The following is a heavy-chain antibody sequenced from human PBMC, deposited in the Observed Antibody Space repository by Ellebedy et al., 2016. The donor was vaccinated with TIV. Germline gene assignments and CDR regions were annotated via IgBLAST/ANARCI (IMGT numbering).Heavy chain of an antibody. CDR1: GYTFTDYY. Sequence: AASVKVSCKASGYTFTDYYMHWVRQAPGQGLEWMGWINPNSGSTTYAQKFQGRVTMTRDTSMSAAYMELSRLRSDDTALDYCAREVAAAGTERPDYWGQGTLVTVSS. CDR2: INPNSGST. CDR3: AREVAAAGTERPDY. D-gene: IGHD6-13*01. V-gene: IGHV1-2*02. J-gene: IGHJ4*02.